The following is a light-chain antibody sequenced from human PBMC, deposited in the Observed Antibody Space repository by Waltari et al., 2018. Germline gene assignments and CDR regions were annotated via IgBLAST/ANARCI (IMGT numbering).Light chain of an antibody. Sequence: QSALTQPASVSGSPGQSITISCTGTSSDVGGYNYVSWYQQNPGKAPKLMIYDVSNRPSGVSNRFSGSKSGNTASLTISGLQAEDEADYYCSSYTSSSCYVFGTGTKVTVL. CDR3: SSYTSSSCYV. J-gene: IGLJ1*01. CDR2: DVS. V-gene: IGLV2-14*03. CDR1: SSDVGGYNY.